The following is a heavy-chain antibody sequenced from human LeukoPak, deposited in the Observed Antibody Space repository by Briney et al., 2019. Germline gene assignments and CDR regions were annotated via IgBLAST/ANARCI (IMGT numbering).Heavy chain of an antibody. Sequence: GGSLRLSCAASGFSFRDYTMHWVRQATGKGLEWVAVTLYDGRNKYYADSVKGRFTISRDNSNNTLFLQMTSLRAEDTAVYYCARARPSLDYGDHWGQGTLVTVSS. V-gene: IGHV3-30*04. CDR3: ARARPSLDYGDH. CDR2: TLYDGRNK. J-gene: IGHJ4*02. CDR1: GFSFRDYT.